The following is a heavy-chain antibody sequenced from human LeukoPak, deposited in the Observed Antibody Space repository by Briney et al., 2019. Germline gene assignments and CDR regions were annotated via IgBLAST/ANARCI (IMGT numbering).Heavy chain of an antibody. V-gene: IGHV1-18*01. Sequence: ASVKVSCKASGYTFTTYEIIWVRQAPGQGLEWLGWINTRNGNANYAHQLQGRVTMTTDTSTSTSYMELASLRFDDTAIYYCARNHLGLGLWGQGTLVTVSS. J-gene: IGHJ4*02. CDR1: GYTFTTYE. D-gene: IGHD3-16*01. CDR3: ARNHLGLGL. CDR2: INTRNGNA.